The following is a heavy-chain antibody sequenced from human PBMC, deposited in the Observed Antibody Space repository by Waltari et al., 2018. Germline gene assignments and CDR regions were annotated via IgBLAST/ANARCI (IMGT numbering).Heavy chain of an antibody. D-gene: IGHD3-16*01. CDR2: IYSGGST. J-gene: IGHJ4*02. Sequence: EVQLVESGGGLIQPGGSLRLSCAASGFTVSSNYMSWVRQAPGKGLEWFSVIYSGGSTYYADSVKGRFTISRDNSKNTLYLQMNSLRAEDTAVYYCARDGGPEMATRTGYWGQGTLVTVSS. CDR3: ARDGGPEMATRTGY. CDR1: GFTVSSNY. V-gene: IGHV3-53*01.